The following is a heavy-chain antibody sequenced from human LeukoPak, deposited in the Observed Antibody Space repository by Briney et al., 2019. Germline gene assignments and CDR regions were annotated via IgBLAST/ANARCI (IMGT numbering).Heavy chain of an antibody. CDR1: GFTFDDYA. D-gene: IGHD3-3*01. CDR3: AKDIGRFLEWLGFDP. V-gene: IGHV3-9*01. CDR2: ISWNSGSI. J-gene: IGHJ5*02. Sequence: GGSLRLSCAASGFTFDDYAMHWVRQAPGKGLEGVSGISWNSGSIGYADSVKGRFTISRDNAKNSLYLQMTSLRAEDTALYYCAKDIGRFLEWLGFDPWGQGTLVTVSS.